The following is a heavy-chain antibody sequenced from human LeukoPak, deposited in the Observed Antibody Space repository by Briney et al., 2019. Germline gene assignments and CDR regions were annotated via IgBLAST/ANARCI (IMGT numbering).Heavy chain of an antibody. CDR1: GGSISSYY. CDR3: ARGGPDYYDSNRFDP. J-gene: IGHJ5*02. Sequence: SETLSLTCTVSGGSISSYYWSWIRQPPGKGLEWIGYIYYSGSTNYNPSLKSRVTISVDTSKNQFSLKLSSVTAADTAVYYCARGGPDYYDSNRFDPWGQGTLVTVSS. V-gene: IGHV4-59*01. CDR2: IYYSGST. D-gene: IGHD3-22*01.